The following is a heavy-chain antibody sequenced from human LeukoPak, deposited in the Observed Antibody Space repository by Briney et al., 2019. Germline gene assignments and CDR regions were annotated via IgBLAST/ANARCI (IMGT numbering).Heavy chain of an antibody. CDR3: ASGYSYGYYYFDY. J-gene: IGHJ4*02. D-gene: IGHD5-18*01. Sequence: SETLSLTCTVSGGSVNSGSYYWSWIRQPPGKGLEWIGYIYYSGSTNYNPSLKSRVTIAVDTSKNQFSLKLSSVTAADTAVYYCASGYSYGYYYFDYWGQGTLDTVSS. V-gene: IGHV4-61*01. CDR2: IYYSGST. CDR1: GGSVNSGSYY.